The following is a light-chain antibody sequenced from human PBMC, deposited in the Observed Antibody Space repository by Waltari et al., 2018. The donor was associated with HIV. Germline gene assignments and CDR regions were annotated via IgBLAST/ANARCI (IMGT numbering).Light chain of an antibody. J-gene: IGKJ2*01. V-gene: IGKV1-6*02. CDR3: LQDYNYPRT. Sequence: AIQMTQSPSSLSASIRDRVTITCRASQGIRNDLAWYQQQPGKAPKLLISGASSLQTGVPSRFSGSGSDTDFTLTIDNLQPEDFATYYCLQDYNYPRTFGQGTRLEIK. CDR2: GAS. CDR1: QGIRND.